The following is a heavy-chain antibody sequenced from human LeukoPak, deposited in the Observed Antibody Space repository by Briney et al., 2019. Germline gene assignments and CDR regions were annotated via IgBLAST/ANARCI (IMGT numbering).Heavy chain of an antibody. D-gene: IGHD3-3*01. CDR2: IYHTGSV. Sequence: GSLRLSCEPSGFSFSTYSMNWVRQSPGKGLEWIGEIYHTGSVNYNLSLESRVTISRDRSKNQFSLMLRSVTAADTAVYYCARHDDFLSAYNYWGQGILVTVSS. CDR3: ARHDDFLSAYNY. J-gene: IGHJ4*02. CDR1: GFSFSTYS. V-gene: IGHV4/OR15-8*02.